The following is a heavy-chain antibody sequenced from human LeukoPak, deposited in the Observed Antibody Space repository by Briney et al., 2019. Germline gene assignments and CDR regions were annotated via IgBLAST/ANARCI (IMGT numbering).Heavy chain of an antibody. CDR3: ASGEWPHNY. J-gene: IGHJ4*02. Sequence: GGSLRLSCAASGFTFSNACMSWVRQAPGKGLEWVGRIKRKTDSVTTAYAAPVKGRFTISRDNSKNTLYLQMNSLRAEDTAVYYCASGEWPHNYWGQGTLVTVSS. CDR2: IKRKTDSVTT. V-gene: IGHV3-15*01. CDR1: GFTFSNAC. D-gene: IGHD3-10*01.